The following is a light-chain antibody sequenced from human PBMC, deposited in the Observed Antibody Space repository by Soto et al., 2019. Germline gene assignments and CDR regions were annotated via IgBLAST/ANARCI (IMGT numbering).Light chain of an antibody. CDR1: QSINTW. Sequence: DIQMTQSPSTLSASVGDRVTITCRASQSINTWLAWYQQKPGKAPNLLIYDASTLETGVPSRFSGGGSESEFTLTISSLQPDDFATYYCQQYSTYLTFGQGTNVEIK. CDR2: DAS. V-gene: IGKV1-5*01. J-gene: IGKJ1*01. CDR3: QQYSTYLT.